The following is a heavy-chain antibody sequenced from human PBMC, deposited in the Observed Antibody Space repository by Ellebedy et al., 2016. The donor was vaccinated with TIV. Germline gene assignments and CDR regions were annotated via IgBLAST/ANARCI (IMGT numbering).Heavy chain of an antibody. D-gene: IGHD3-3*01. Sequence: MPGGSLRLSCTVSGCPISSYNWSWIRQPPGKGLEWIGYIYYSGCTNYNPSLKSRVTLSVDKSKNQFSLKLSSVTAADTAVYYCARLTRTIFGVVQTIDNWGQGTLVTVSS. CDR1: GCPISSYN. J-gene: IGHJ4*02. CDR3: ARLTRTIFGVVQTIDN. V-gene: IGHV4-59*08. CDR2: IYYSGCT.